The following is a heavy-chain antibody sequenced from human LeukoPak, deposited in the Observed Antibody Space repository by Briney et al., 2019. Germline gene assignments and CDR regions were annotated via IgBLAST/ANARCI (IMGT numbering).Heavy chain of an antibody. D-gene: IGHD1-1*01. CDR3: ARWNLGSDY. Sequence: GGSLRLSCAASGFTFSSYWMHWVRQAPGKGLVWVSRINSDGSSTSYADSVKGRFTISRDNTKNSLYLQMNSLRAEDTGVYYCARWNLGSDYWGQGTLVTVSS. J-gene: IGHJ4*02. CDR1: GFTFSSYW. CDR2: INSDGSST. V-gene: IGHV3-74*01.